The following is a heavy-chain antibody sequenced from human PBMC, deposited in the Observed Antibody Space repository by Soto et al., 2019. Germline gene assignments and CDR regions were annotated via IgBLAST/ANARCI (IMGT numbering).Heavy chain of an antibody. D-gene: IGHD3-3*01. Sequence: EVQLVESGGGLVQPGGSLRLSCAASGFTFSSYDMHWVRQATGKGLEWVSAIGTAGDTYYPGSVKGRFTISRENAKNSLYLQMNSLRAGDTAVYYCAREYRSGYLDYYYYYMDVWGKGTTVTVSS. CDR1: GFTFSSYD. V-gene: IGHV3-13*01. CDR2: IGTAGDT. J-gene: IGHJ6*03. CDR3: AREYRSGYLDYYYYYMDV.